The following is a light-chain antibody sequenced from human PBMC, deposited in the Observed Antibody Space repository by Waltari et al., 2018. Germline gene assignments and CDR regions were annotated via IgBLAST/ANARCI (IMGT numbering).Light chain of an antibody. J-gene: IGLJ1*01. CDR1: SSAVGGYNY. CDR3: GSYTLINTIVV. Sequence: QSALTHPASVSGSPGQPIPISCPGTSSAVGGYNYASLYQQHPGKAPKLTIYEVSNRPSGFASRFSGSKSGNTASLTISGLQAEDEADYFCGSYTLINTIVVFGTGTKVTVL. V-gene: IGLV2-14*01. CDR2: EVS.